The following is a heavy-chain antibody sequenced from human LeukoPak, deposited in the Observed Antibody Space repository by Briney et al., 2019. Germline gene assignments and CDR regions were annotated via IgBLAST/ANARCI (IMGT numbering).Heavy chain of an antibody. CDR3: VKYIQNVLAVFDP. Sequence: PGGSLRLSCAASGFTVSSNYMSWVRQAPGKGLEWVSVIYSGGSTYYADSVKGRFTISRDNSQNTLYLQLNSLRAEDTAIYYCVKYIQNVLAVFDPWGQGALVTVSS. CDR2: IYSGGST. J-gene: IGHJ5*02. D-gene: IGHD5-18*01. CDR1: GFTVSSNY. V-gene: IGHV3-66*01.